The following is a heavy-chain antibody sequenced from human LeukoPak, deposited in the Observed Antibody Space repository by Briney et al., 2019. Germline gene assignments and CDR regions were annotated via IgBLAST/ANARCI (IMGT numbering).Heavy chain of an antibody. CDR2: IYYSGST. Sequence: PSETLSLTCTVSGGSISSSSYYWPWIRQPPAKGQEWIGSIYYSGSTYYNPSLKSRVTISVDTSKNQFSLELSSVTAADTAGYYCARHYEHFECWGQGTLVTVSS. CDR3: ARHYEHFEC. D-gene: IGHD5-12*01. J-gene: IGHJ4*02. CDR1: GGSISSSSYY. V-gene: IGHV4-39*01.